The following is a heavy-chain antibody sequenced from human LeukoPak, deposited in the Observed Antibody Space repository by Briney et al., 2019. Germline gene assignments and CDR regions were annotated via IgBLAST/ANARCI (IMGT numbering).Heavy chain of an antibody. CDR1: GFTFRSFY. D-gene: IGHD3-10*01. CDR3: ARDLGFGELNGY. Sequence: GGSLRLSCAASGFTFRSFYMSWVRQAPGKGLEWVAKVNENGRETHYADSVKGRFTISRDNAKNSLYLQMNSLRAEDTAVYYCARDLGFGELNGYWGQGTLVTVSS. J-gene: IGHJ4*02. CDR2: VNENGRET. V-gene: IGHV3-7*01.